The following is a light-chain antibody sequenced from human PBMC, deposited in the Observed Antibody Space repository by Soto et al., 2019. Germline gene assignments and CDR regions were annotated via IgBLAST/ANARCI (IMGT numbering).Light chain of an antibody. CDR2: DVS. J-gene: IGLJ2*01. CDR1: SSDIGGYNY. Sequence: QSALTQPASMSGSPGQSITISCSGTSSDIGGYNYVSWYQQHPGKAPKLMIFDVSNRPSGVSIRFSGSKSGYTASLTISGLQAEDEADYYCSSTSRYTPVVFGGGTKVTVL. CDR3: SSTSRYTPVV. V-gene: IGLV2-14*03.